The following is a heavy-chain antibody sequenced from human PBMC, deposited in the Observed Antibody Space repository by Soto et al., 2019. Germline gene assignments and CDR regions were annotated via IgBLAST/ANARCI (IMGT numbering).Heavy chain of an antibody. D-gene: IGHD2-8*01. V-gene: IGHV3-30*18. J-gene: IGHJ3*02. Sequence: QVQLVESGGGVVQPGRSLRLSCAASGFTFSSYGMHWVRQAPGKGLEWVAVISYDGSNKYYADSVKGRFTISRDNSKNTMYLQMNSLRAEDTAVYYCAKDYGLGIVLMVYAIDIWGQGTMVTVSS. CDR1: GFTFSSYG. CDR3: AKDYGLGIVLMVYAIDI. CDR2: ISYDGSNK.